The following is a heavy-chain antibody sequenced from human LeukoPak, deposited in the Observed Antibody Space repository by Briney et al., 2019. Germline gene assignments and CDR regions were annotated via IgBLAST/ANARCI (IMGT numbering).Heavy chain of an antibody. J-gene: IGHJ6*02. CDR3: ARVPPDYYYYYGMDV. V-gene: IGHV3-74*01. Sequence: GGSLRLSCAASGFTFSTYCMHWVRQAPGKGPMWVSRICPDGTVTNYADSVKARFIISRDNARNTVYLQMNSLRAEDTAVYYCARVPPDYYYYYGMDVWGQGTTVTVSS. CDR1: GFTFSTYC. CDR2: ICPDGTVT.